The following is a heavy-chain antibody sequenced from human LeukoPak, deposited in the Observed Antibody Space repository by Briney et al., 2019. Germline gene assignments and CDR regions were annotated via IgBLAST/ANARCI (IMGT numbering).Heavy chain of an antibody. CDR3: ARDRLRFLEWYQSGPLFDY. V-gene: IGHV1-18*01. D-gene: IGHD3-3*01. Sequence: ASVKVSCKASGYTFTSYGISWVRQAPGQGLEWMGWIRAYNGNTNYAQKLQGRVTMTTDTSTSTAYMELRSLRSDDTAVYYCARDRLRFLEWYQSGPLFDYWGQGTLVTVSS. J-gene: IGHJ4*02. CDR1: GYTFTSYG. CDR2: IRAYNGNT.